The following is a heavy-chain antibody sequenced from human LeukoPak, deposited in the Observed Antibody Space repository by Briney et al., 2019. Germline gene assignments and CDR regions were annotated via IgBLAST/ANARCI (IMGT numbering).Heavy chain of an antibody. Sequence: GGSLRLSCGVSVFTFSRYGMHWVRQAPGEGLGWLAYIQYEGRNEHLAVPVKVRFRISRNSPKTILYLQVNSLRAEETAVYYCAKDRCSNGIGCYSYYVDVWGKGNTGT. CDR3: AKDRCSNGIGCYSYYVDV. CDR1: VFTFSRYG. V-gene: IGHV3-30*02. D-gene: IGHD2-8*01. CDR2: IQYEGRNE. J-gene: IGHJ6*03.